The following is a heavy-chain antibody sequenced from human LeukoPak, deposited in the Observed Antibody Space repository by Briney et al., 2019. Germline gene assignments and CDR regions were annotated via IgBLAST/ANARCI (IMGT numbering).Heavy chain of an antibody. V-gene: IGHV4-59*01. CDR3: ARGTRDPYCSSTSCYLRACYGMDV. Sequence: PSETLSLTCTVSGGSISSYYWSWIRQPPGKGLEWIGYIYYSGSTNYNPSLKSRVTISVDTSKNQFSLKLSSVTAADTAVYYCARGTRDPYCSSTSCYLRACYGMDVWGQGTTVTVSS. J-gene: IGHJ6*02. CDR1: GGSISSYY. D-gene: IGHD2-2*01. CDR2: IYYSGST.